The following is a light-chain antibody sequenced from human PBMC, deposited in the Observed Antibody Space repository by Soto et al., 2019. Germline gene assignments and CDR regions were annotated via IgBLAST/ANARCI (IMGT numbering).Light chain of an antibody. CDR1: QSVRSN. Sequence: ILMTQSPATLSVSPGERATLSCRASQSVRSNLAWYQQKPGQAPRLLIYGASTRATGIPARFSGSGSGTEFTLTISSLQSEDFAVYYCQQYNNWPPWTFGQGTKVEIK. CDR2: GAS. J-gene: IGKJ1*01. CDR3: QQYNNWPPWT. V-gene: IGKV3-15*01.